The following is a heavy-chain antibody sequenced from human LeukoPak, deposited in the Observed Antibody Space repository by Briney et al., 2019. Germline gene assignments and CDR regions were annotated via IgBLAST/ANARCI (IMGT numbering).Heavy chain of an antibody. CDR2: IWHDGSHK. CDR1: GFTFSTYG. D-gene: IGHD3-16*01. Sequence: GRSLRLSCAASGFTFSTYGMHWVRQAPGKGMEWVTVIWHDGSHKDYADSVKGLFTISRDNSKNTLYLQMNDLRAEDTAVYYCARGWGSNVYASAFDVWGQGTMVTVSS. V-gene: IGHV3-33*01. J-gene: IGHJ3*01. CDR3: ARGWGSNVYASAFDV.